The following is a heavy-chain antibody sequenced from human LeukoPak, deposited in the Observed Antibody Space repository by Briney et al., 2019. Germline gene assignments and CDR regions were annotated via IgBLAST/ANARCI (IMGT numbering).Heavy chain of an antibody. CDR1: GFTFSSYG. D-gene: IGHD3-10*01. Sequence: PGGSLRLSCAASGFTFSSYGMHWVRQAPGKGLEWVAFIRYDGSNKYYADSVKGRFTISRDNSKNTLYLQMNSLRAEDTAVYCCAKATPTSYYYGSGSPDYWGQGTLVTVSS. V-gene: IGHV3-30*02. CDR3: AKATPTSYYYGSGSPDY. J-gene: IGHJ4*02. CDR2: IRYDGSNK.